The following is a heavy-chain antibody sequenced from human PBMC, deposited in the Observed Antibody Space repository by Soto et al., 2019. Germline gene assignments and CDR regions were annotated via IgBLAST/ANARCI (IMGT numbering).Heavy chain of an antibody. Sequence: EVQLVESGGGLVQPGGSLRLSCAASGFTFSSYDMHWVRQATGKGLEWVSAIGTAGDPYYPGSVKGRFTISRENAKNSLYLQMNSLRAGDTAVYYCARGKSIAARPPHYYGMDVWGQGTTVTVSS. CDR2: IGTAGDP. V-gene: IGHV3-13*05. CDR1: GFTFSSYD. CDR3: ARGKSIAARPPHYYGMDV. D-gene: IGHD6-6*01. J-gene: IGHJ6*02.